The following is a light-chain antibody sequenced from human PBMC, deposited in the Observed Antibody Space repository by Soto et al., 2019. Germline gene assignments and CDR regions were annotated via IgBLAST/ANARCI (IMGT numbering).Light chain of an antibody. V-gene: IGKV1-13*02. J-gene: IGKJ5*01. CDR1: QDIRGA. Sequence: AIQLTQSPSSLSASVGDRVTITCRASQDIRGALAWYQQKPGKAPKILIYDVSSLQSGVPSRFSGSSSGTDFTLTISALQPEDFATYSCQQFNSYPIIFGQGTRLDIK. CDR2: DVS. CDR3: QQFNSYPII.